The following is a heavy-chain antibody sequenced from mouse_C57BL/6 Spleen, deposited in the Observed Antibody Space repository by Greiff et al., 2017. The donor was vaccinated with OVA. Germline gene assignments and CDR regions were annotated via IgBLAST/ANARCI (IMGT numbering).Heavy chain of an antibody. CDR1: GYAFSSYW. J-gene: IGHJ1*03. Sequence: QVQLKESGAELVKPGASVKISCKASGYAFSSYWMNWVKQRPGKGLEWIGQIYPGDGDTNYNGKVKGKATLTADKSSSTAYMQLSSLTSEDSAVYFCAREDDNWYFDVWGTGTTVTVSS. CDR3: AREDDNWYFDV. D-gene: IGHD2-3*01. CDR2: IYPGDGDT. V-gene: IGHV1-80*01.